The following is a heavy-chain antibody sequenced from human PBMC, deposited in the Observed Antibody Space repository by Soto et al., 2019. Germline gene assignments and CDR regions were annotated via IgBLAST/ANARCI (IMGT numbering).Heavy chain of an antibody. CDR3: ARDKGFGEVNWFDP. V-gene: IGHV3-30-3*01. J-gene: IGHJ5*02. D-gene: IGHD3-10*01. Sequence: SLRLSCAASGFTFSTYDMHWVRQAPGKGLEWVAVISYDGSNKYGADSVKGRFTISRDNPKNTLYLQMNSLRIEDTAVYYCARDKGFGEVNWFDPWGQGTLVTAPQ. CDR2: ISYDGSNK. CDR1: GFTFSTYD.